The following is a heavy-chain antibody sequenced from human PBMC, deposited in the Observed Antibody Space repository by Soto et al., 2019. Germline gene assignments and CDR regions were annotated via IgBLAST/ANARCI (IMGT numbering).Heavy chain of an antibody. J-gene: IGHJ4*02. V-gene: IGHV3-73*01. CDR3: TRQGSGWSLH. Sequence: EVQLVESGGGLVQPGGSLKLSRAASGFTFSGSAMEWVRQASGKGLEWVGRIRTKPNDYATAYAASVKGRFIISRDDSKSTAYLQMNSLKTEDTAVYYCTRQGSGWSLHWGQGTLVTVSS. CDR2: IRTKPNDYAT. D-gene: IGHD6-19*01. CDR1: GFTFSGSA.